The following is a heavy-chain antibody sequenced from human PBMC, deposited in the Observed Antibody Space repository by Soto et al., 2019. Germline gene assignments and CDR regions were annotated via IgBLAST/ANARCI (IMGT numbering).Heavy chain of an antibody. V-gene: IGHV4-39*01. D-gene: IGHD2-21*01. CDR3: ARLGWGNGDSDY. J-gene: IGHJ4*02. Sequence: SATLSLTSTVSCGSIIKSNYFWGWIGQAPGKGLEWIASILYTGTTSYNSSLKSRVAISVDTSKNQFSLKLNSVTAADTAVYYCARLGWGNGDSDYWGQGTLVTVSS. CDR1: CGSIIKSNYF. CDR2: ILYTGTT.